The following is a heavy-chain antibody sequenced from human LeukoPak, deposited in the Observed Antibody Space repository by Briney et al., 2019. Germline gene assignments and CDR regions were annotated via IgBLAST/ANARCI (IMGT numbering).Heavy chain of an antibody. V-gene: IGHV3-30*18. CDR2: ISYDGSNK. Sequence: GGSLRLSCAASGFTFSSYSMNWVRQAPGKGLEWVAVISYDGSNKYYADSVKGRFTISRDNSKNTLYLQMNSLRAEDTAVYYCAKDDRPIWDYYGSGSFMEYWGQGTLVTVSS. CDR1: GFTFSSYS. J-gene: IGHJ4*02. CDR3: AKDDRPIWDYYGSGSFMEY. D-gene: IGHD3-10*01.